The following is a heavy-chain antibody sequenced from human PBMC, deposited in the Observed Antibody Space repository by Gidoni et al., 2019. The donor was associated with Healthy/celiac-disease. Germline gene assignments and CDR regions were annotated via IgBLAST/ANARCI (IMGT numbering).Heavy chain of an antibody. CDR2: IVPILGIA. CDR1: GGTFSSYT. Sequence: QVQLVQSGAEVKKPGSAVKVSCKASGGTFSSYTISWVRQAPGQGLEWMGRIVPILGIANYAQKFQGRVTITADKSTSTAYMELSSLRSEDTAVYYCARDGYTAMGDYWGQGTLVTVSS. D-gene: IGHD5-18*01. J-gene: IGHJ4*02. CDR3: ARDGYTAMGDY. V-gene: IGHV1-69*08.